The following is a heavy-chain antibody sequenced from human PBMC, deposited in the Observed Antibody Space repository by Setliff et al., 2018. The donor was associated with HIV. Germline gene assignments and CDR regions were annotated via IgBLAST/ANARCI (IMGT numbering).Heavy chain of an antibody. CDR2: IYSTGST. CDR1: GPSINIHY. V-gene: IGHV4-59*11. D-gene: IGHD3-3*01. CDR3: ARDYYNFQDM. J-gene: IGHJ3*02. Sequence: SETLSLTCTVSGPSINIHYWSWIRQSPGKGFEWIGYIYSTGSTNYNPSLQSRVTFSVDTSKNQFSLKLSSVTAADSAVYYCARDYYNFQDMWGQGTMVTVSS.